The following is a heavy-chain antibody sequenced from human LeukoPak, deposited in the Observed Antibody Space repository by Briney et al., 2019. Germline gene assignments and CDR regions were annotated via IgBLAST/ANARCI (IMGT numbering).Heavy chain of an antibody. V-gene: IGHV3-53*01. J-gene: IGHJ3*02. CDR2: IYSDGDI. CDR3: AKGYCSSSSCYSYAFDI. Sequence: GGSLRLSCAASGFTVSSNYMTWVRQAPGKGLEWVSAIYSDGDIHYADSVKGRFTISRDNSKNTLFLQMNSLRAEDTAVYYCAKGYCSSSSCYSYAFDIWGQGTVVTVSS. D-gene: IGHD2-2*01. CDR1: GFTVSSNY.